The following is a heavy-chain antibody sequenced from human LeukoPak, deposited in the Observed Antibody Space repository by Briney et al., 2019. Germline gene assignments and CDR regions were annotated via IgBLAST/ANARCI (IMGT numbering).Heavy chain of an antibody. CDR1: GFTFDDYS. J-gene: IGHJ6*03. CDR2: INWNGGST. V-gene: IGHV3-20*04. Sequence: GGSLRLSCAASGFTFDDYSMSWVRQAPGKGLEWVSGINWNGGSTGYADSVKGRFTISRDNAKNSLYLQMNSLRAEDTALYYCARGWIAVAGTDYYYYMDVWGKGTTVTVSS. D-gene: IGHD6-19*01. CDR3: ARGWIAVAGTDYYYYMDV.